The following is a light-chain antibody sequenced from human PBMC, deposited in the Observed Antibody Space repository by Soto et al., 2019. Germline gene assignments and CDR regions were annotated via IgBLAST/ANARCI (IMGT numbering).Light chain of an antibody. V-gene: IGLV1-40*01. CDR2: ENN. Sequence: QSVLTQPPSVSEAPGQRVTISCTGSSSNIGAGYEAHWYQQVPGTAPKLLIYENNNRPSGVPDRFSGSKSGTSASLAITGLQADDEAEYYCQSYDSSLSGYVVGTGTKVTVL. J-gene: IGLJ1*01. CDR1: SSNIGAGYE. CDR3: QSYDSSLSGYV.